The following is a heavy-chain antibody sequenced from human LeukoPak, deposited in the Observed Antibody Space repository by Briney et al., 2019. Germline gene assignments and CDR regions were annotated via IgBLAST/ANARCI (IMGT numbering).Heavy chain of an antibody. D-gene: IGHD3-16*01. CDR3: ARGKAEVGGGYDF. J-gene: IGHJ3*01. Sequence: SETLSLTCAVYGGSFRGYYWSWIRHPPGKGLDWIGEINHSGSTNYNQSLKSRVTISVDTSKNQFYLKLSCVTAADTAVYYCARGKAEVGGGYDFWGQGTMVTVSS. V-gene: IGHV4-34*01. CDR2: INHSGST. CDR1: GGSFRGYY.